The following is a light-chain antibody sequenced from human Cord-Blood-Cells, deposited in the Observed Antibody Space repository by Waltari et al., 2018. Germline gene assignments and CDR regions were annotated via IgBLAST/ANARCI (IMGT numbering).Light chain of an antibody. CDR1: SSDVGGYNY. V-gene: IGLV2-8*01. J-gene: IGLJ3*02. CDR2: ELS. CDR3: SSYAGSNWV. Sequence: QSALTQPPSASGSPGQSVTISCTGTSSDVGGYNYVSWYQQHPGKAPRLMVYELSKRPSGVPDRFSGSKSGNTASLTVSGLQAEDEADYYCSSYAGSNWVFGGGTKLTVL.